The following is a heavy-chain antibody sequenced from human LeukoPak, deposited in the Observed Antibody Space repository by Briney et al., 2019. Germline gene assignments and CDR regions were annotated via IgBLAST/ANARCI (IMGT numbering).Heavy chain of an antibody. CDR2: IKSDGSTT. Sequence: GGSLSLSCATSGFTFNNYAMAWVRQAPGKGLVWVSHIKSDGSTTIYADSVKGRFTISRDNAKNTLYLQMNSLRAEDTAVYYCARVGSGIKYYYGMDVWGQGTTVTVSS. J-gene: IGHJ6*02. CDR1: GFTFNNYA. V-gene: IGHV3-74*01. CDR3: ARVGSGIKYYYGMDV. D-gene: IGHD1-14*01.